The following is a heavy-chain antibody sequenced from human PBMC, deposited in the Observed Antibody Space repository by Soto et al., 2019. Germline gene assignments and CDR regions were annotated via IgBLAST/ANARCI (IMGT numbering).Heavy chain of an antibody. CDR3: ARDSLSGTDAFDI. J-gene: IGHJ3*02. V-gene: IGHV1-18*01. CDR2: NSVYNGNT. CDR1: GYTFFNYG. Sequence: QVQLVQSGAEVKKPGASVKVSCKASGYTFFNYGVTWVRQAPGQGLEWMGWNSVYNGNTNYAQKLQGRVTLTTDISTSTAYMELRSLTSDEPAVYYCARDSLSGTDAFDIWGQGTMVTVSS. D-gene: IGHD1-26*01.